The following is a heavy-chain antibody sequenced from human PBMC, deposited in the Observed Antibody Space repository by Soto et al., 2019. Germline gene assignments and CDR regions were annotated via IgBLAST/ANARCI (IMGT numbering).Heavy chain of an antibody. V-gene: IGHV3-23*01. D-gene: IGHD2-15*01. J-gene: IGHJ4*02. CDR1: GFTFSSYA. Sequence: GGSLRLSCAASGFTFSSYAMSWVHQAPGKGLEWVSAISGSGGSTYYADSVKGRFTISRDNSKNTLYLQMNSLRAEDTAVYYCAKDLCCSGGSCFSAFDYWGQGTLVTVSS. CDR3: AKDLCCSGGSCFSAFDY. CDR2: ISGSGGST.